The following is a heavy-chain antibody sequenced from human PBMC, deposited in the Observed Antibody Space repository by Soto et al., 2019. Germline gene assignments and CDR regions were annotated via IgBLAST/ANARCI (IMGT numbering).Heavy chain of an antibody. J-gene: IGHJ6*02. CDR3: AMGIWSMGYYYGMDV. Sequence: QVQLQESGPGLVKPSQPLSLTCTVSGGSISSGDYYWSWIRQPPGKGLEWIGYIYYSGSTYYNPSLKSRGTISVDTSKNQFSLKLSSVTAADTAVYYWAMGIWSMGYYYGMDVWGQGTTVTVSS. D-gene: IGHD2-8*01. CDR2: IYYSGST. V-gene: IGHV4-30-4*01. CDR1: GGSISSGDYY.